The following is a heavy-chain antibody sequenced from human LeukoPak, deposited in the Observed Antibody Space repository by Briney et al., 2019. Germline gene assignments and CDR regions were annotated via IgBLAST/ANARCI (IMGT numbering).Heavy chain of an antibody. CDR3: ARDYEWNSDY. Sequence: GGSLRLSCAASGFTFSSYAMHWVRQAPGQGLEWMGWINPNSGGTNYAQKFQGRVTMTRDTSISTAYMELSRLRSDDTAVYYCARDYEWNSDYWGQGTLVTVSS. CDR2: INPNSGGT. V-gene: IGHV1-2*02. J-gene: IGHJ4*02. D-gene: IGHD3-16*01. CDR1: GFTFSSYA.